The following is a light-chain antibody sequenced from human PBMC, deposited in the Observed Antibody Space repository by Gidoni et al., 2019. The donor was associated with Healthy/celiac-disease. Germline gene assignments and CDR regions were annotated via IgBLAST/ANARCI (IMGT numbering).Light chain of an antibody. CDR2: DAS. V-gene: IGKV3-11*01. Sequence: EIVLTQSPAPLSLSPGESATLACSASQSVSSYLAWYHQKPGQAPRPLIYDASNRATGIPARFSGSGSGTDFTLTISSLEPEDFAVYYCQQRSNWPLTFXGXTKLEIK. J-gene: IGKJ4*01. CDR3: QQRSNWPLT. CDR1: QSVSSY.